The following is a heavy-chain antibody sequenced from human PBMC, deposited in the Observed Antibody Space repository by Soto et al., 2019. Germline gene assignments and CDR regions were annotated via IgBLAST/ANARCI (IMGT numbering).Heavy chain of an antibody. CDR1: GGTFSSYA. J-gene: IGHJ4*02. D-gene: IGHD3-10*01. V-gene: IGHV1-69*01. Sequence: QVQLVQSGAEVKKPGSSVKVSCKASGGTFSSYAISWVRQAPGQGLEWMGGIIPIFGTANYAQKVQGRVTIPADEPTSTAYMGLGSLRSEDTAVYYCARESGASGSQTPGYYFDYWGQGTLVTVSS. CDR2: IIPIFGTA. CDR3: ARESGASGSQTPGYYFDY.